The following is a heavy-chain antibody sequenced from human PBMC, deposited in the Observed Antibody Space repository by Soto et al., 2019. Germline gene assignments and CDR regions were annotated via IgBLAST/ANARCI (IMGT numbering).Heavy chain of an antibody. CDR1: GGPLSGGSYY. Sequence: PSEPLSLTCTVSGGPLSGGSYYWSWIRQSPGQGLEWIGYIYYSGTTKYNPSLKSRVSISVDTSKNQFSLRLTSLSAADTAVYYCARAASPYVGLLSAFHPWGQGTLVTVSS. V-gene: IGHV4-61*01. D-gene: IGHD3-10*01. CDR2: IYYSGTT. CDR3: ARAASPYVGLLSAFHP. J-gene: IGHJ5*02.